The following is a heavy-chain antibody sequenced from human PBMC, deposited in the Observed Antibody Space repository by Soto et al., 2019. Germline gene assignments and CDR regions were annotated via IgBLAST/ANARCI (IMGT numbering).Heavy chain of an antibody. CDR2: ISGSGNTI. CDR1: GFTFSVYY. D-gene: IGHD6-19*01. V-gene: IGHV3-11*01. CDR3: ARDGGRGWDLDN. Sequence: QVQLVESGGGLVRPGGSLRLSCAASGFTFSVYYMSWIRQAPGKGLEWVSHISGSGNTIYYADSVKGRFSISRDNAESSLYLQMNSLRGEDTGVYYCARDGGRGWDLDNWGQGTLVTVSS. J-gene: IGHJ4*02.